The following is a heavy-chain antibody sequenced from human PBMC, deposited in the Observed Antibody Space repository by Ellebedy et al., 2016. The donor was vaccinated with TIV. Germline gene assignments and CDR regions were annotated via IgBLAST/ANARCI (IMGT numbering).Heavy chain of an antibody. CDR2: IIPIFGTA. J-gene: IGHJ5*02. CDR3: ARGGRITIFGSWFDP. D-gene: IGHD3-3*01. V-gene: IGHV1-69*13. Sequence: SVKVSXXASGGTFSSYAISWVRQAPGQGLEWMGGIIPIFGTANYAQKFQGRVTITADESTSTAYMELSSLRSEDTAVYYCARGGRITIFGSWFDPWGQGTLVTVSS. CDR1: GGTFSSYA.